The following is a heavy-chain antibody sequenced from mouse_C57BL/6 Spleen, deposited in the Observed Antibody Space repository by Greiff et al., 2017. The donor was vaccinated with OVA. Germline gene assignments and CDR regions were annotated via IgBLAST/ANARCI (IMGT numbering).Heavy chain of an antibody. V-gene: IGHV5-4*03. Sequence: EVMLVESGGGLVKPGGSLKLSCAASGFTFSSYAMSWVRQTPEKRLEWVATISDGGSYTYYPDNVKGRFTISRDNAKNNLYLQMSHLKSEDTAMYYCARAYYSLFDDWGQGTTLTVSS. CDR2: ISDGGSYT. CDR1: GFTFSSYA. CDR3: ARAYYSLFDD. J-gene: IGHJ2*01. D-gene: IGHD2-12*01.